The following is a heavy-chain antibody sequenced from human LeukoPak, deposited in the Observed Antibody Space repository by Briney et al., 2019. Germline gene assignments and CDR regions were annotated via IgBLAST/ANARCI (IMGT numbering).Heavy chain of an antibody. CDR3: ASDYYGSGSYYY. D-gene: IGHD3-10*01. J-gene: IGHJ4*02. V-gene: IGHV3-21*01. Sequence: GGSLRLSCAASGFTFSSYSMNWVRQAPGKGLEWVSSISSSSYIYYADSVKGRFTISRDNAKNSLYLQMNSLRAEDTAVYYCASDYYGSGSYYYWGQGTLVTVSS. CDR1: GFTFSSYS. CDR2: ISSSSYI.